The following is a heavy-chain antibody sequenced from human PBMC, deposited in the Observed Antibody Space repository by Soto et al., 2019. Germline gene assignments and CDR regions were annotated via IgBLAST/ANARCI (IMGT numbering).Heavy chain of an antibody. J-gene: IGHJ6*04. CDR2: IIPYIGNT. CDR1: GGTFSSYA. Sequence: ASVKVSCKASGGTFSSYAISWVRQAPGQGLEWMGGIIPYIGNTNYAQKLQGRVTMTTDTSTSTAYMELRSLRSDDTAVYYCARDPRGDVVVPADEPYYDFWSGYLDVWGKGTTVTVSS. D-gene: IGHD3-3*01. V-gene: IGHV1-18*01. CDR3: ARDPRGDVVVPADEPYYDFWSGYLDV.